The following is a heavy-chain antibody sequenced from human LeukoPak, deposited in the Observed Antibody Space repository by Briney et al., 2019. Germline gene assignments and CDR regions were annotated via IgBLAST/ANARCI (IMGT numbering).Heavy chain of an antibody. V-gene: IGHV1-8*03. CDR2: MNPNSGNT. D-gene: IGHD3-22*01. Sequence: ASVKVSCKASGYTFTSYDINWVRQATGQGLEWMGWMNPNSGNTGYAQKFQGRVTITRNTPISTAYMALSSLRSEDTAVYYCARGRDYYDSSGYSGDFDYWGQGTLVTVSS. CDR1: GYTFTSYD. CDR3: ARGRDYYDSSGYSGDFDY. J-gene: IGHJ4*02.